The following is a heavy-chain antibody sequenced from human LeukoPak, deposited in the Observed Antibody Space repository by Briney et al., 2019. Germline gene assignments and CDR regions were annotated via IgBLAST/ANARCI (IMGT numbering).Heavy chain of an antibody. CDR3: ARESRVRGRVVRDDH. J-gene: IGHJ4*02. Sequence: PGGSLRLSCAASGFTFSSYEMNWVRQAPGKGLEWVSYISSSGSTIYYADSVKGRFTISRDNAKNSLYLQMNSLRAEDTAVYYCARESRVRGRVVRDDHWGQGTLVTVSS. CDR1: GFTFSSYE. D-gene: IGHD3-10*01. V-gene: IGHV3-48*03. CDR2: ISSSGSTI.